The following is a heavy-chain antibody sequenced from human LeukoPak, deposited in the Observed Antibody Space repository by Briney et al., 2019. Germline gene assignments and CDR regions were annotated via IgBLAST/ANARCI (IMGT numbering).Heavy chain of an antibody. CDR2: IYTSGST. J-gene: IGHJ6*02. CDR1: GGSISSYY. D-gene: IGHD2-2*01. V-gene: IGHV4-4*07. CDR3: ARGPIQRRAGNYYYYGMDV. Sequence: SETLSLTCTVSGGSISSYYWSWIRQPAGKGLEWIGRIYTSGSTNYNPSLKSRVTTSVDTSKNQFSLKLSSVTAADTAVYYCARGPIQRRAGNYYYYGMDVWGQGATVTVSS.